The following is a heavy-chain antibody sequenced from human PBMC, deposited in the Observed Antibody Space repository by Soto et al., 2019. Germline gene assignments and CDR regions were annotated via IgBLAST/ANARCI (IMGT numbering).Heavy chain of an antibody. V-gene: IGHV1-46*01. D-gene: IGHD3-10*01. CDR1: GYTFTSYY. J-gene: IGHJ6*02. Sequence: QVQLVQSGAEVKKPGASVKVSCKASGYTFTSYYMNWVRQAPGQGLEWMGIINPSGGSTSYAQKFQGRVTMTRDTSTSTVYMELSSLRSEDTAVYYCARPPRGAVEMATSPYYYYYGMDVWGQGTTVTVSS. CDR2: INPSGGST. CDR3: ARPPRGAVEMATSPYYYYYGMDV.